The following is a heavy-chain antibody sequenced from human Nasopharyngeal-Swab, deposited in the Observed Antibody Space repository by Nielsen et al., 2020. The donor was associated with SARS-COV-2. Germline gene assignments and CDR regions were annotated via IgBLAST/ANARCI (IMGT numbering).Heavy chain of an antibody. CDR3: TRCGGGCYSGRDY. V-gene: IGHV3-73*01. Sequence: SCAASGFTFSDSAIHWVRQASGKGLEWVGRIRSKGNTYATAYAASVKGRFIIFRDDPTNTAYLQMNSLKTEDTAMYYCTRCGGGCYSGRDYWGQGTLVTVSS. CDR2: IRSKGNTYAT. D-gene: IGHD2-15*01. CDR1: GFTFSDSA. J-gene: IGHJ4*02.